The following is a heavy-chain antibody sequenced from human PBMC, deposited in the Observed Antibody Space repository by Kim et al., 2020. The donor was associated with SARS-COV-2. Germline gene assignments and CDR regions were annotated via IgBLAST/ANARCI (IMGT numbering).Heavy chain of an antibody. V-gene: IGHV3-74*01. D-gene: IGHD6-13*01. Sequence: YADSRKGRFTTSRDNAKNMVCLQMNGLRAEDTAVYYCASAVAGTRNAFDIWGQGTMVTVSS. J-gene: IGHJ3*02. CDR3: ASAVAGTRNAFDI.